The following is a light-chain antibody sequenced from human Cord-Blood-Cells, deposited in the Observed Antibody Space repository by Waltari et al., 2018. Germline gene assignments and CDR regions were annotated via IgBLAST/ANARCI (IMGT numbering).Light chain of an antibody. J-gene: IGKJ1*01. Sequence: DIQMTQSHSTLSAAAGDRVTITCRASQSISSWLAWYQQKPGKAPKLLIYKASSLESGVPSRFSGSGSGTEFTLTISSLQPDDFATYYCQQYNSYPWTFGQGTKVEIK. CDR2: KAS. CDR1: QSISSW. CDR3: QQYNSYPWT. V-gene: IGKV1-5*03.